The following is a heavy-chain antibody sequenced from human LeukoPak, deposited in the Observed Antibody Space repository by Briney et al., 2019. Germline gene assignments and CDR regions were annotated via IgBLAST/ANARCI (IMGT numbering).Heavy chain of an antibody. Sequence: PGGSLRLSCAGSGXTFDDYGVSWVRQAPGKGLEWVSGINWNGGSAGYADSVKGRFTISRDNAKNSLYLQMNSLRAEDTALYYCARDGYNYGNGFDYWGQGTLVTVSS. CDR3: ARDGYNYGNGFDY. CDR2: INWNGGSA. V-gene: IGHV3-20*04. CDR1: GXTFDDYG. D-gene: IGHD5-18*01. J-gene: IGHJ4*02.